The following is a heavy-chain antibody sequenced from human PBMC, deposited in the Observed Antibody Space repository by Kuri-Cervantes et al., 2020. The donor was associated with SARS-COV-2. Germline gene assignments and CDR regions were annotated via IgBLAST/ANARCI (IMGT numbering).Heavy chain of an antibody. J-gene: IGHJ4*02. Sequence: GESLKISCASFGFTFSSYSMNWVRQAPGKGLEWVSSISSSSSYIYYADSVKGRFTISRDNAKNSLYLQMNSLRAEDTAVYYCAKGAGDIVDTILDYWGQGTLVTVSS. CDR1: GFTFSSYS. D-gene: IGHD5-12*01. CDR2: ISSSSSYI. CDR3: AKGAGDIVDTILDY. V-gene: IGHV3-21*01.